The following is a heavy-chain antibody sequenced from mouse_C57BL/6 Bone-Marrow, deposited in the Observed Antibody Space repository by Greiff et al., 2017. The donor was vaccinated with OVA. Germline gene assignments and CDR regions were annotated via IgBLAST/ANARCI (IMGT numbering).Heavy chain of an antibody. V-gene: IGHV1-64*01. J-gene: IGHJ2*01. CDR1: GYTFTSYW. CDR2: IHPNSGST. D-gene: IGHD1-1*01. CDR3: ARSLDYYGSSSYYFDY. Sequence: QVQLQQSGAELVKPGASVKLSCKASGYTFTSYWMHWVKQRPGQGLEWIGMIHPNSGSTNYNEKFKSKATLTVDKSSSTAYMQLSSLTSEDSAVYYCARSLDYYGSSSYYFDYWGQGTTLTVSS.